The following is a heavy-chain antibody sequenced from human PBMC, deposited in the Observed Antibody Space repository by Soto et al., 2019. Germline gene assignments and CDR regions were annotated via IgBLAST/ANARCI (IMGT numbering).Heavy chain of an antibody. D-gene: IGHD2-2*01. V-gene: IGHV1-3*01. Sequence: GASVKVSCKASGYTFTSYAMHWVRQAPGQRLEWMGWINAGNGNTKYSQKFQGRVTITRDTSASTAYMELSSLRSEDTAVYYCARAPDIVVVPAAMRHLWGGGRTDYYYMDVWGKGTTVTVSS. CDR1: GYTFTSYA. CDR2: INAGNGNT. CDR3: ARAPDIVVVPAAMRHLWGGGRTDYYYMDV. J-gene: IGHJ6*03.